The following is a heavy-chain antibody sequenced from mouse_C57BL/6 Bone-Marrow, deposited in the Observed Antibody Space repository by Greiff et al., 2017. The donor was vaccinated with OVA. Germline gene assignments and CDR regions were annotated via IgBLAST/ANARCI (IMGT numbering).Heavy chain of an antibody. Sequence: EVNVVESGGGLVKPGGSLKLSCAASGFTFSSYAMSWVRQTPEKRLEWVATISDGGSYTYYPDNVKGRFTISRDNAKNNLYLQMSHLKSEDTAMYYCARLPHYFDYWGQGTTLTVSS. CDR2: ISDGGSYT. CDR1: GFTFSSYA. D-gene: IGHD1-1*01. J-gene: IGHJ2*01. CDR3: ARLPHYFDY. V-gene: IGHV5-4*03.